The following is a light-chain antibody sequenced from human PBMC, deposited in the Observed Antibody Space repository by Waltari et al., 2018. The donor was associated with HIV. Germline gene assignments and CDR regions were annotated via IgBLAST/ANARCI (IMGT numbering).Light chain of an antibody. CDR2: KAP. CDR1: QSISTW. Sequence: DIQMTQSPSTLSASVGDRVTITCRASQSISTWLAWYQQKPGKAPKLMIYKAPTLESGVPSRFSGSGSGTEFTLTISSLQPNDFATYYCQQYNGYPVTFGGGTKVEIK. V-gene: IGKV1-5*03. J-gene: IGKJ4*01. CDR3: QQYNGYPVT.